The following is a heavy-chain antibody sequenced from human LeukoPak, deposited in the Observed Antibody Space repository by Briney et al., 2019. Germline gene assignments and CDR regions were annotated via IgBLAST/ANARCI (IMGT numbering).Heavy chain of an antibody. CDR3: AALPQDYYIDY. CDR2: ISGSGGST. Sequence: GGSLRLSCAASGFTFSSYAMSWVRQAPGKGLEWVSAISGSGGSTYYADSVKGRFTISRDNSKNTLYLQMSSLRAEDTAVYYCAALPQDYYIDYWGQGTLVTVSS. V-gene: IGHV3-23*01. CDR1: GFTFSSYA. J-gene: IGHJ4*02.